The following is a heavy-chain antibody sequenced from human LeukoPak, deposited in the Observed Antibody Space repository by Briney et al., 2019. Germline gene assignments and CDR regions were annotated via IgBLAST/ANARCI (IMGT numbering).Heavy chain of an antibody. CDR1: GFTFDDYA. J-gene: IGHJ4*02. V-gene: IGHV3-9*01. D-gene: IGHD6-13*01. CDR3: ARVLGAAGTVFNY. Sequence: GRSLRLSCAASGFTFDDYAMHWVRQAPGKGLEWVSGISWNSGSIGYADSVKGRFTISRDNAKNSLYLQMNSLRAEDTALYYCARVLGAAGTVFNYWGQGTLVTVSS. CDR2: ISWNSGSI.